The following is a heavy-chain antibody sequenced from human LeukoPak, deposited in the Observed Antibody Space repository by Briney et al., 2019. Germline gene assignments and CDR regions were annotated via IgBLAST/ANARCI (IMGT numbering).Heavy chain of an antibody. CDR2: IWYDGSNK. J-gene: IGHJ6*03. CDR3: AKEDYGDYANYMDV. D-gene: IGHD4-17*01. V-gene: IGHV3-33*06. CDR1: GFTFSSYW. Sequence: GGSLRLSCAASGFTFSSYWMHWVRQAPGKGLEWVAVIWYDGSNKYYADSVKGRFTISRDNSKNTLYLQMNSLRAEDTAVYYCAKEDYGDYANYMDVWGKGTTVTVSS.